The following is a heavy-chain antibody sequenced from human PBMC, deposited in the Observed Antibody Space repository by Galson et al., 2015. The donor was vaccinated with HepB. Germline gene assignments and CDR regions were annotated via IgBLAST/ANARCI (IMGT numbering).Heavy chain of an antibody. V-gene: IGHV3-48*01. CDR1: GFTFSSYS. D-gene: IGHD3-22*01. CDR2: ISSSSSTI. J-gene: IGHJ4*02. Sequence: SLRLSCAASGFTFSSYSMNWVRQAPGKGLEWVSYISSSSSTIYYADSVKGRFTISRDNAKNSLYLQMNSLRAEDTAVYYCARDLAGYYYDSSGSAHYDWGQGTLVTVSS. CDR3: ARDLAGYYYDSSGSAHYD.